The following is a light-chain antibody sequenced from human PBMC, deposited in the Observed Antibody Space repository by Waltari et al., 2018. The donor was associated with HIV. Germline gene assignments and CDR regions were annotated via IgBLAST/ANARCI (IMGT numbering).Light chain of an antibody. CDR2: GAS. CDR1: QSVSNN. CDR3: QQYNDWLLVT. J-gene: IGKJ5*01. Sequence: EIVLTQSPATLSVSPGQRATLSCRASQSVSNNLAWYQQKPGQSPRLLIYGASARATGIPARISGSGSGTEFTLTVSSLQSEDFAVYYCQQYNDWLLVTFGQGTRLEIE. V-gene: IGKV3-15*01.